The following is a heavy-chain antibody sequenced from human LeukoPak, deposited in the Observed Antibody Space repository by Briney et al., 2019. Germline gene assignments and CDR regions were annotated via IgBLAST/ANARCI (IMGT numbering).Heavy chain of an antibody. CDR2: VNNDGGGT. Sequence: RSGGSLRLSCAASGFTFGSYWIYWVRQAPGKGLVCISRVNNDGGGTIYADSVKGRFIISRDNAKNTAFLQLNSLRADDMAVYYCARGGDFHAFDIWGQGTMVTVSS. J-gene: IGHJ3*02. D-gene: IGHD3-3*01. CDR3: ARGGDFHAFDI. V-gene: IGHV3-74*01. CDR1: GFTFGSYW.